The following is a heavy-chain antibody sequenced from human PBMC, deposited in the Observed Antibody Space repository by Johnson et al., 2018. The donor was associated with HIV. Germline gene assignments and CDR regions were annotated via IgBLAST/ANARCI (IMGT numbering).Heavy chain of an antibody. CDR2: ISSNGGST. CDR1: GFTFSRYA. CDR3: ARCGELRAFDI. Sequence: VQLVESGGGLVQPGGSLRLSCAASGFTFSRYAMHWVRQAPGKGLEYVSAISSNGGSTYYANSVKGRFTISRDNSKNTLYLQMGSLRAEDMAVYYCARCGELRAFDIWGQGTMVTVSS. V-gene: IGHV3-64*01. J-gene: IGHJ3*02. D-gene: IGHD1-26*01.